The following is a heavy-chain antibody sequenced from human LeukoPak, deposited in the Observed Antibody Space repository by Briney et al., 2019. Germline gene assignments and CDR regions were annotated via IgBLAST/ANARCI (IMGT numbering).Heavy chain of an antibody. J-gene: IGHJ5*02. D-gene: IGHD3-10*01. Sequence: SVKVSCKASGCTFSSYAIRWVRQAPGQGLEWMGGIIPIFGTANYAQKFQGRVTITAHKSTSTAYMELSSLTSEDTAVYYCASGSLHAGRNWLNPWGQGTLVSVSS. CDR3: ASGSLHAGRNWLNP. CDR1: GCTFSSYA. CDR2: IIPIFGTA. V-gene: IGHV1-69*06.